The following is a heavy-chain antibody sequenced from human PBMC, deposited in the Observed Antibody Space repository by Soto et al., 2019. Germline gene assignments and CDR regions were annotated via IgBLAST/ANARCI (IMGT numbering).Heavy chain of an antibody. D-gene: IGHD1-1*01. CDR1: GFSLTTLGAG. CDR3: AHTQLTTAANAFDV. CDR2: IYWDDDR. Sequence: QITLRESGPTLVKPTQALTLTCNFSGFSLTTLGAGVGWVRQPPGKALEWLALIYWDDDRQFSPSLKTRLTITKDPPKTLVVLTMTNIDPVDTGTHYCAHTQLTTAANAFDVWGPGTIVTVSS. J-gene: IGHJ3*01. V-gene: IGHV2-5*02.